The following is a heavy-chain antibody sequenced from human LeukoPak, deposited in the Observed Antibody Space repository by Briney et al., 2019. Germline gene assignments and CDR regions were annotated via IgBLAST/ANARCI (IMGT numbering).Heavy chain of an antibody. Sequence: GESLKISCKGSGYSFTSYWIGWVRQMPGKGLEWMGVIYPAASDTRYSPSFEGQVTISVEKSISTAYLQWSSLKASDTAMYYCASTNSGSRYDTFDIWGQGTPVTVSS. V-gene: IGHV5-51*01. CDR3: ASTNSGSRYDTFDI. D-gene: IGHD1-26*01. CDR2: IYPAASDT. J-gene: IGHJ3*02. CDR1: GYSFTSYW.